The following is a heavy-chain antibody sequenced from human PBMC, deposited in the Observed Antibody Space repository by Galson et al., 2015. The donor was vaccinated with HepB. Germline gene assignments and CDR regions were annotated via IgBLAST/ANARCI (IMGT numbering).Heavy chain of an antibody. V-gene: IGHV5-10-1*01. Sequence: QSGAEVKKPGESLRISCKGSGYSFTSYWISWVRQMPGKGLEWMGRIDPSDSYTNYSPSFQGHVTISADKSISTAYLQWSSLKASDTAMYYCARLRRIVVVPAAYYYGMDVWGQGTTVTVSS. J-gene: IGHJ6*02. CDR1: GYSFTSYW. D-gene: IGHD2-2*01. CDR3: ARLRRIVVVPAAYYYGMDV. CDR2: IDPSDSYT.